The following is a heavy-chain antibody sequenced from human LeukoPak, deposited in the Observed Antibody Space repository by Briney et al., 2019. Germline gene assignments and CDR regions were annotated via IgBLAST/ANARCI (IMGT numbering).Heavy chain of an antibody. CDR3: ARRAVPASPGMYYFDY. D-gene: IGHD2-2*01. V-gene: IGHV4-39*01. CDR2: IYFSGIT. Sequence: SETLSLTCTVSGDSISSSGYYWGWIRQPPGKGLEWIGSIYFSGITNYNPSLTGRVTVSVDTSKNQFSLRLSSVTATDTAVYYCARRAVPASPGMYYFDYWGQGTLVTVSS. CDR1: GDSISSSGYY. J-gene: IGHJ4*02.